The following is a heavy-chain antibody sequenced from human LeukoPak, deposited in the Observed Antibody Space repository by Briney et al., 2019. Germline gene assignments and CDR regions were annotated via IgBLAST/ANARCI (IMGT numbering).Heavy chain of an antibody. V-gene: IGHV4-34*01. J-gene: IGHJ1*01. CDR3: ARVRQAVAGGYFQH. CDR2: INHSGST. Sequence: PSETLSLTCTVSGGSISSYYWSWIRQPPGKGLEWIGEINHSGSTNYNPSLKSRVTISVDTSKNQFSLKLSSVTAADTAVYYCARVRQAVAGGYFQHWGQGTLVTVSS. D-gene: IGHD6-19*01. CDR1: GGSISSYY.